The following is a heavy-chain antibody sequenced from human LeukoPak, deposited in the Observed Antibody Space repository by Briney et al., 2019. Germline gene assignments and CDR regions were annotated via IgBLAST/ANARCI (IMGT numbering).Heavy chain of an antibody. Sequence: SGGSLRLSCAASGFTFDDYAMHWVRQAPGKGLEWASGISWNSGSIGYADSVKGRFTISRDNAKNSLYLQMNSLRAEDTALYYCAKDRLNGDYYDSSGYYRDAFDIWGQGTMVTVSS. D-gene: IGHD3-22*01. CDR2: ISWNSGSI. CDR3: AKDRLNGDYYDSSGYYRDAFDI. J-gene: IGHJ3*02. V-gene: IGHV3-9*01. CDR1: GFTFDDYA.